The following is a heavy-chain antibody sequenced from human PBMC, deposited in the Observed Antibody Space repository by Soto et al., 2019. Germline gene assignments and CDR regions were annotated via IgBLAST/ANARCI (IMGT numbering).Heavy chain of an antibody. V-gene: IGHV3-23*01. D-gene: IGHD3-22*01. CDR3: AKLTYPSDSTGYYYERVSGWIDS. CDR1: GFMFSSYA. J-gene: IGHJ5*01. Sequence: GGSLRLSCAASGFMFSSYAMSWVRQAPGKGLEWVSSISASGGTANLADSVEGRCTISRDNSKSTLYLQMNSLRAEDTAVYYCAKLTYPSDSTGYYYERVSGWIDSWGRGTLVTVSS. CDR2: ISASGGTA.